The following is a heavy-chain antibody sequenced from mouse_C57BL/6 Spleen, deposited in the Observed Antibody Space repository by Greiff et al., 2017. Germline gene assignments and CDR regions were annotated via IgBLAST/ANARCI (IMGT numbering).Heavy chain of an antibody. CDR2: IRNKANNHAT. CDR3: TLNWDEAKDC. Sequence: EVKLMESGGGLVQPGGSMKLSCAASGFTFSDAWMDWVRQSPEKGLEWVAEIRNKANNHATYYGESGKGRITISSDYYKSRVYLQMNSLRAECTDIYYCTLNWDEAKDCWSQGTSVTVSS. V-gene: IGHV6-6*01. CDR1: GFTFSDAW. J-gene: IGHJ4*01. D-gene: IGHD4-1*02.